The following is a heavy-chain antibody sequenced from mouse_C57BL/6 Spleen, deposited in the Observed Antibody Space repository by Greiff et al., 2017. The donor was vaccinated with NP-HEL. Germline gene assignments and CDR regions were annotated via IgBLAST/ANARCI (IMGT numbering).Heavy chain of an antibody. V-gene: IGHV5-17*01. D-gene: IGHD3-2*02. CDR1: GFTFSDYG. CDR3: ARRTAQATGAMDY. CDR2: ISSGSSTI. J-gene: IGHJ4*01. Sequence: EVKVVESGGGLVKPGGSLKLSCAASGFTFSDYGMHWVRQAPEKGLEWVAYISSGSSTIYYADTVKGRFTISRDNAKNTLFLQMTSLRSEDTAMYYCARRTAQATGAMDYWGQGTSVTVSS.